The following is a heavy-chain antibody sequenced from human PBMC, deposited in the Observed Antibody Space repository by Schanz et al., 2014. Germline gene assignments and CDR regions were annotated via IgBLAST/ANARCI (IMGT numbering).Heavy chain of an antibody. J-gene: IGHJ4*02. D-gene: IGHD3-9*01. CDR3: ARGWGYDALTGYAF. CDR2: ISGYNGNT. Sequence: QVQLVQSGAEVKKPGASVKVSCKASGYTFTSHGISWVRQAPGQGLEWMGYISGYNGNTNYAPKVQDRVTMTTDTSTSTAYMELRSLRSDDTAVYYCARGWGYDALTGYAFWGQGTLVTVSS. CDR1: GYTFTSHG. V-gene: IGHV1-18*01.